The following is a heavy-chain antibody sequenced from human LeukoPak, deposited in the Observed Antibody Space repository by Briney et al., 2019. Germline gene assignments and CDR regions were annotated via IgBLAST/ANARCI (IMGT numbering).Heavy chain of an antibody. V-gene: IGHV4-39*07. Sequence: SETLSLTCTVSGGSISSSGYYWGWIRQPPGKGLEWIGSIYYSGSTYYNPSLKSRVTISVDTSKNQFSLKLSSVTAADTAVYYCARQVESAAGLQYFQHWGQGTLVTVSS. CDR1: GGSISSSGYY. D-gene: IGHD6-13*01. CDR3: ARQVESAAGLQYFQH. J-gene: IGHJ1*01. CDR2: IYYSGST.